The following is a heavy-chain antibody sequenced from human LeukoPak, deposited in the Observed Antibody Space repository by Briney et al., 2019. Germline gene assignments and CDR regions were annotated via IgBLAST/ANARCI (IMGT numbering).Heavy chain of an antibody. J-gene: IGHJ4*02. V-gene: IGHV4-59*02. D-gene: IGHD3-10*01. CDR3: ARSVPMVY. CDR2: IYYSGST. Sequence: GSLRLSCAASGFTVSSNYMSWVRQPPGKGLEWIASIYYSGSTNYNPSLKSRVTISLDTSKNQFSLRLISVTAADTAVYYCARSVPMVYWGQGTLVTVSS. CDR1: GFTVSSNY.